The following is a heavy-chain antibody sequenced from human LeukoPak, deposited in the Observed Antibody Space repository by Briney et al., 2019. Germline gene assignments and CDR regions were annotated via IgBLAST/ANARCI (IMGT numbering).Heavy chain of an antibody. V-gene: IGHV3-9*03. J-gene: IGHJ6*03. Sequence: GRSLRLSCAAPGFTFDDYAMHWVRQAPGKGLEWVSGISWNSGSIGYADSVKGRFTISRDNAKNSLYLQMNSLRAEDMALYYCAKGYSYGIYYYYMDVRGKGTTVTVSS. D-gene: IGHD5-18*01. CDR1: GFTFDDYA. CDR2: ISWNSGSI. CDR3: AKGYSYGIYYYYMDV.